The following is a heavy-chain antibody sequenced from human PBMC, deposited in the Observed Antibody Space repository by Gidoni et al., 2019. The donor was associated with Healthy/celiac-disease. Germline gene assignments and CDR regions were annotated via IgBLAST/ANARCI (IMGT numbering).Heavy chain of an antibody. CDR1: GGPFSSYA. CDR3: ARDNYDFWSGYYD. CDR2: IIPIFGTA. D-gene: IGHD3-3*01. V-gene: IGHV1-69*01. J-gene: IGHJ4*02. Sequence: QVQLVQSGAEVQKPVPSVKVSCKASGGPFSSYAISWVRQAPGQGLEWMGGIIPIFGTANYAQKFQGRVTITADESTSTAYMELSSLRSEDTAVYYCARDNYDFWSGYYDWGQGTLVTVSS.